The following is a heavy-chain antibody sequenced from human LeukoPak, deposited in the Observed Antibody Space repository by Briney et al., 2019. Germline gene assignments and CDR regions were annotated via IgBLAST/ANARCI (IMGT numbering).Heavy chain of an antibody. V-gene: IGHV3-21*01. Sequence: GGSLRLSCAASGFTFSSYSMNWVRQAPGKGLEWVSSISSSSSYIYYADSVKGRFTISRDNAKNSLYLQMNSLRAEDTAVYYCARGTENDSSGYFYYYFDYWGQGTLVTVSS. D-gene: IGHD3-22*01. CDR1: GFTFSSYS. J-gene: IGHJ4*02. CDR3: ARGTENDSSGYFYYYFDY. CDR2: ISSSSSYI.